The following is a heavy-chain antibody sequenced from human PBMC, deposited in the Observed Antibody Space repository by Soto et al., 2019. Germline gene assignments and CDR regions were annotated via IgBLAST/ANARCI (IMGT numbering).Heavy chain of an antibody. Sequence: SATLSLTCAVYVGSFSGYYLTWIRQPPGKGLECIGEIKHSGTINFTPSLKSRLTISLDTSKKHFSLKLSSVPDADTAAYYCARADRTLVTSYSLDVWGQGTTVTVSS. V-gene: IGHV4-34*01. CDR1: VGSFSGYY. J-gene: IGHJ6*02. D-gene: IGHD2-21*02. CDR2: IKHSGTI. CDR3: ARADRTLVTSYSLDV.